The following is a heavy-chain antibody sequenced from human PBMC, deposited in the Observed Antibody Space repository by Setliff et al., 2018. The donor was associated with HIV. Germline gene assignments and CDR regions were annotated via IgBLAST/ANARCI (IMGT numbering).Heavy chain of an antibody. V-gene: IGHV3-7*01. CDR3: ATSKWNDDRY. CDR2: IKEDGSDT. J-gene: IGHJ4*02. CDR1: GGSISSSSYY. Sequence: ETLSLTCTVSGGSISSSSYYWGWIRQPPGKGLEWVANIKEDGSDTYYVDSVKGRFTISRDNAKNSLYLEINSLRVEDTAIYYCATSKWNDDRYWGQGTLVTVSS. D-gene: IGHD1-1*01.